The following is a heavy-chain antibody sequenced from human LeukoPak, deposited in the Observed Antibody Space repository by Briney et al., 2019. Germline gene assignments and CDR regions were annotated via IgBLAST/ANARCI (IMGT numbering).Heavy chain of an antibody. CDR2: IYSDNT. CDR3: ARRAGAYSHPYDY. J-gene: IGHJ4*02. V-gene: IGHV3-53*01. D-gene: IGHD4/OR15-4a*01. CDR1: GFTFSRYW. Sequence: GGSLRLSCAASGFTFSRYWMTWVRQAPGKGLEWVSFIYSDNTHYSDSVKGRFTISRDNSKNTLYLQMNSLRAEDTAVYYCARRAGAYSHPYDYWGQGTLVTVSS.